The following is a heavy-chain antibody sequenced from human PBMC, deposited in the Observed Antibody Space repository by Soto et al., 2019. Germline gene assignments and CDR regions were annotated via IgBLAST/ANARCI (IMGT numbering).Heavy chain of an antibody. D-gene: IGHD3-10*01. Sequence: PSETLSLTCTVSGGSISSYYWSWIRQPPGKGLEWIGYIYYSGSTNYNPSLKSRVTISVDTSKNQFSLKLSSVTAADTAVYYCARVWYGSGSYWGDYYYYYMDVWGKGTTVTVSS. V-gene: IGHV4-59*01. CDR2: IYYSGST. CDR3: ARVWYGSGSYWGDYYYYYMDV. J-gene: IGHJ6*03. CDR1: GGSISSYY.